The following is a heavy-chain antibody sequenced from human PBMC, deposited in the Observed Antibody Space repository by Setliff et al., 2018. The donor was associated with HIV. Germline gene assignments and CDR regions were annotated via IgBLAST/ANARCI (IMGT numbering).Heavy chain of an antibody. Sequence: PGESLKISCKGSGYSFTSYWIGWVRQMPGKGLEWMGIIYPGDSDTRYSPSFQGQVTISADKSISTAYLQWSSLKASDTAMYYCARHGGYCSDGSCYVAEYFQHWGQGTLVTVSS. V-gene: IGHV5-51*01. CDR2: IYPGDSDT. CDR1: GYSFTSYW. D-gene: IGHD2-15*01. CDR3: ARHGGYCSDGSCYVAEYFQH. J-gene: IGHJ1*01.